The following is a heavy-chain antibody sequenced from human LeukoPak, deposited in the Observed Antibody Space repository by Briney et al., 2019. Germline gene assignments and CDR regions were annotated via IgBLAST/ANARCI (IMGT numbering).Heavy chain of an antibody. Sequence: PGRSLRLSCAASGFTFSSYAMSWVRQAPGKGLEWVSALRGSGDSTYYADSVKGRFTISRDNSKSTLYLQMNSLRAEDTAVYYCARVGSWNYDVWGQGTLVTVSS. CDR1: GFTFSSYA. CDR3: ARVGSWNYDV. J-gene: IGHJ4*02. D-gene: IGHD1-7*01. V-gene: IGHV3-23*01. CDR2: LRGSGDST.